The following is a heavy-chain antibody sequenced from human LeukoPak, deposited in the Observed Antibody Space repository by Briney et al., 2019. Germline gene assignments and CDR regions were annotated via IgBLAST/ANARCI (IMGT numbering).Heavy chain of an antibody. J-gene: IGHJ4*02. CDR3: ARGYYYDSSGYYFFPDY. D-gene: IGHD3-22*01. V-gene: IGHV3-21*01. Sequence: PGGSLRLSCAASGFTFSSYSMNWVRQAPGKGLEWVPSISSSSSYIYYADSVKGRFTISRDNAKNSLYLQMNSLRAEDTAVYYCARGYYYDSSGYYFFPDYWGQGTLVTVSS. CDR2: ISSSSSYI. CDR1: GFTFSSYS.